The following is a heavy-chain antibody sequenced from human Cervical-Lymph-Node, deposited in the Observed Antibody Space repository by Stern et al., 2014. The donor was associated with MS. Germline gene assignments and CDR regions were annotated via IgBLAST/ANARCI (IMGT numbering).Heavy chain of an antibody. D-gene: IGHD3-9*01. CDR2: IYWDDDK. V-gene: IGHV2-5*02. CDR1: GFSLNTRGVG. CDR3: AHGHVLTGPFDF. J-gene: IGHJ4*02. Sequence: SGPPLVKPTQTLTLTCTFSGFSLNTRGVGVGWIRQPPGKALEWLALIYWDDDKRYNPFLKSRLSITKDTSNNQVVLTVTNMDPVDTATYYCAHGHVLTGPFDFWGQGTLVTVSS.